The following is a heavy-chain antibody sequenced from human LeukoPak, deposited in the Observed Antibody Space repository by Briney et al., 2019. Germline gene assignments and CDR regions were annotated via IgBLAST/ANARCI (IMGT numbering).Heavy chain of an antibody. D-gene: IGHD3-3*01. Sequence: QSGGSLRLSCAASGFTFSNYVMSWVRQAPGRGLEWVSGISGGGDKTYYADSVKGRFTISRDNSKNTLYLQMNSLRAEDTAVYYCASNFFLRLGPVPKYYYMDVWGKGTTVTVSS. CDR2: ISGGGDKT. CDR1: GFTFSNYV. V-gene: IGHV3-23*01. J-gene: IGHJ6*03. CDR3: ASNFFLRLGPVPKYYYMDV.